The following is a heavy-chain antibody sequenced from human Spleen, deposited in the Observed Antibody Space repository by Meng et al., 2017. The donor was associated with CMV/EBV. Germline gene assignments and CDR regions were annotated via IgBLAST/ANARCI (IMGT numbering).Heavy chain of an antibody. CDR1: GFTFSDST. CDR3: TRGGSGWYFDH. J-gene: IGHJ4*02. D-gene: IGHD6-19*01. Sequence: GGSLRLSCAASGFTFSDSTLHWVRQASGKGLEWVGRVRPKVDKYVTGYGASVKGRFTISRDDSKNTAYLQLNSLKPEDTAVYYCTRGGSGWYFDHWGQGTLVTVSS. CDR2: VRPKVDKYVT. V-gene: IGHV3-73*01.